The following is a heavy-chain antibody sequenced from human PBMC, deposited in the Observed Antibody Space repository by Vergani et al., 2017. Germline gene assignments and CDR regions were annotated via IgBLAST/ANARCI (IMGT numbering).Heavy chain of an antibody. CDR2: INPSGGHT. CDR1: GYTFSNYY. D-gene: IGHD3-9*01. J-gene: IGHJ4*02. CDR3: ARGDYGILTGYRY. V-gene: IGHV1-46*03. Sequence: QVQVVQSGAEVKKSGASLKVSCKTSGYTFSNYYIHWVRQAPGQGLEWMGIINPSGGHTNYAQKFQGRVTMTRDTSTSTVYMEGSSLRSEGTAIYYCARGDYGILTGYRYWGQGTVVTVSA.